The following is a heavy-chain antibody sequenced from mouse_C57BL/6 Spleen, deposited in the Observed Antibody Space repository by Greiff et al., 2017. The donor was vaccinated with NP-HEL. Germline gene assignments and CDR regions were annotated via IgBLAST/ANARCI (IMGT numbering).Heavy chain of an antibody. D-gene: IGHD1-1*01. V-gene: IGHV1-72*01. CDR1: GYTFTSYW. J-gene: IGHJ4*01. Sequence: QVQLKQPGAELVKPGASVKLSCKASGYTFTSYWMHWVKQRPGRGLEWIGRIDPNSGGTKYNEKFKSKATLTVDKPSSTAYMQLSSLTSEDSAVYYCASPYGSSYGGFYAMDYWGQGTSVTVSS. CDR3: ASPYGSSYGGFYAMDY. CDR2: IDPNSGGT.